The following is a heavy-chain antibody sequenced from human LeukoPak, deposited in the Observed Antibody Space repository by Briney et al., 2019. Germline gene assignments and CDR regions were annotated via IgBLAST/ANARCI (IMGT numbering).Heavy chain of an antibody. Sequence: GGSLRLSCAASGFTFSSYSMNWVRQAPGKGLEWVSSISNSSSYIYYADSVKGRFTISRDNAKNSLYLQMNSLRAEDTAVYYCARVTLAPPLYNWFDPWGQGTLVTVSS. J-gene: IGHJ5*02. CDR2: ISNSSSYI. D-gene: IGHD1-14*01. CDR1: GFTFSSYS. CDR3: ARVTLAPPLYNWFDP. V-gene: IGHV3-21*01.